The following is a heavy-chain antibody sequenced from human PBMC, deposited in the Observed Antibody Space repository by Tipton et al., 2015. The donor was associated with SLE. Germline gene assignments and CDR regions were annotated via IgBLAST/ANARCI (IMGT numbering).Heavy chain of an antibody. D-gene: IGHD2-15*01. CDR2: ISNSETT. CDR3: AGAWQGYCSGGTCYVLDY. J-gene: IGHJ4*02. CDR1: GGSITSGGYY. Sequence: TLSLTCTVSGGSITSGGYYWSWIRQAPGKGLEWIGDISNSETTSYNPSLKSRVTISLDTSKNQFSLKLRSVTAADTAVYYCAGAWQGYCSGGTCYVLDYWGQGTLVTVSS. V-gene: IGHV4-61*08.